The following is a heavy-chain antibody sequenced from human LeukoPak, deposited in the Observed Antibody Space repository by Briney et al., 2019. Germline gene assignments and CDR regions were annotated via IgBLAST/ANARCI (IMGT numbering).Heavy chain of an antibody. CDR1: GYTFTSYD. CDR3: ARGRGGTFKYYFDY. V-gene: IGHV1-8*01. Sequence: GASVKVSCKASGYTFTSYDINWVRQATGQGLEWMGWMNPNSGNTGYAQKFQGRVTMTRNTSISTAYVELSSLRSEDTAMYYCARGRGGTFKYYFDYWGQGTLVTVSS. D-gene: IGHD2-15*01. CDR2: MNPNSGNT. J-gene: IGHJ4*02.